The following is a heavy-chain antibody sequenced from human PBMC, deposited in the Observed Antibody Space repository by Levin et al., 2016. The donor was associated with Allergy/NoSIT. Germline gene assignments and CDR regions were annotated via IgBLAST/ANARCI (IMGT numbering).Heavy chain of an antibody. Sequence: WIRQPPGKGLEWIGYIDYRGSTNNNPSLESRVTISGDTSRDQFSLKLSSVTAADTAVYYCARTTTWGGYNWFDPWGQGTLVTVSS. CDR3: ARTTTWGGYNWFDP. J-gene: IGHJ5*02. CDR2: IDYRGST. V-gene: IGHV4-59*01. D-gene: IGHD3-16*01.